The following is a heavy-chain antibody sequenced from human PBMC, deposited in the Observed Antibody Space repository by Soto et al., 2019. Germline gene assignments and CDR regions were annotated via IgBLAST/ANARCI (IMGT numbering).Heavy chain of an antibody. CDR2: ISYDGSNK. J-gene: IGHJ4*02. Sequence: QVQLVESGGGVVQPGGSLSLSCAASGFTFSSYGMHWVRQAPGKGLEWVASISYDGSNKYYADSVKGRFTISRDNSKNTLYLQMNSLRPEDTAVYYCAKDGDDVGYDRYFDYWGQGTLVTVSS. CDR3: AKDGDDVGYDRYFDY. D-gene: IGHD5-12*01. V-gene: IGHV3-30*18. CDR1: GFTFSSYG.